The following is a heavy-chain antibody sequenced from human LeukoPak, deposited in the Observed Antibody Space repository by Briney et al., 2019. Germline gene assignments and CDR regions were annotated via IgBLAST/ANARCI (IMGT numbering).Heavy chain of an antibody. CDR1: GYTFSGYY. CDR3: AILSSGWPRPFDY. CDR2: INPNSGGT. V-gene: IGHV1-2*02. D-gene: IGHD6-19*01. J-gene: IGHJ4*02. Sequence: VASVKVSCKASGYTFSGYYMHWVRQAPGQGLEWMGWINPNSGGTNYAQKFQGRVTMTRDTSISTAYMELSRLRSDDTVVYYCAILSSGWPRPFDYWGQGTLVTVSS.